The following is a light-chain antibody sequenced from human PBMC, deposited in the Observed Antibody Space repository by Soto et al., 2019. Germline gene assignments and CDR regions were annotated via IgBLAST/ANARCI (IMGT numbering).Light chain of an antibody. CDR2: EVT. CDR3: SSYTRSSTYV. V-gene: IGLV2-14*01. CDR1: GSDVGGYDY. Sequence: QSALTQPASVSGSPGQSITISCTGTGSDVGGYDYVSWYQHHPGKAPKVMIYEVTNRPSGVSNRFSGSKSGNTAYLTIYGLMAEDEDDYYCSSYTRSSTYVFGTGTKVT. J-gene: IGLJ1*01.